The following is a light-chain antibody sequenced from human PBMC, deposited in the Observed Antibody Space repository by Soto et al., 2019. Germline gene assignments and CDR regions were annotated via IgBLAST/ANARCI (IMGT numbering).Light chain of an antibody. J-gene: IGKJ4*01. Sequence: EIVLTQSPGTLSLSPGERATLSCRASQSVRSSYLAWYQQKLGQAPRLLIYGASSRATGIPDRFSGSGSGTDFTLTISRLEPEDVVVYYCQQYGSSPHTFGGGTKVEIK. CDR3: QQYGSSPHT. V-gene: IGKV3-20*01. CDR2: GAS. CDR1: QSVRSSY.